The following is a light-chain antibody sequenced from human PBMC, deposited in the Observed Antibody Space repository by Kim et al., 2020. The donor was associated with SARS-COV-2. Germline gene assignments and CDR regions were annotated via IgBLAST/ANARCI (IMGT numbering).Light chain of an antibody. J-gene: IGKJ2*01. CDR2: WAS. CDR3: QQYYSTLPYT. Sequence: DIVMTQSPDSLAVSLGERATINCKSSQSVLYSSNNKNYLAWYQQKPGQPPKLLIYWASTRESGVPDRFSGSGSGTDFTLTISSLQAEDVAVCYCQQYYSTLPYTFGQGTKLEI. CDR1: QSVLYSSNNKNY. V-gene: IGKV4-1*01.